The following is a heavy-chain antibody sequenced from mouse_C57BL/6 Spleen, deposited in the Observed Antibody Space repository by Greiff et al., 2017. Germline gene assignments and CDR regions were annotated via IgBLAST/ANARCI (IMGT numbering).Heavy chain of an antibody. J-gene: IGHJ4*01. Sequence: QVQLQQSGAELVRPGSSVKLSCKASGYTFTSYWMDWVKQRPGQGLEWIGNIYPSDSETHYNQKFKDKATLTVDKSSSTAYMQLSSLTSEDSAVYYCARERIYGSSPHYYAMDYWGQGTSVTVSS. CDR3: ARERIYGSSPHYYAMDY. V-gene: IGHV1-61*01. D-gene: IGHD1-1*01. CDR1: GYTFTSYW. CDR2: IYPSDSET.